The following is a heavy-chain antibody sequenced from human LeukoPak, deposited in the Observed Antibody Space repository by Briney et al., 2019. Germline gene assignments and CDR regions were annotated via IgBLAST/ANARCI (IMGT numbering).Heavy chain of an antibody. D-gene: IGHD5-12*01. Sequence: SETLSLTCAVYGGSFSGYYWSWIRQPPGKGLEWIGYIYYSGSTNYNPSLKSRVTISVDTSKNQFSLKLSSVTAADTAVYYCVRGSGYDLLDYWGQGTLVTVSS. J-gene: IGHJ4*02. CDR2: IYYSGST. V-gene: IGHV4-59*08. CDR1: GGSFSGYY. CDR3: VRGSGYDLLDY.